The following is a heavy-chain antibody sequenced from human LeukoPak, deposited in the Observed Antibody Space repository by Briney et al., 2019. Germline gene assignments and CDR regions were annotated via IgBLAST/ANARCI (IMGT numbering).Heavy chain of an antibody. V-gene: IGHV4-4*02. CDR3: ARVRFGELGWFDP. Sequence: PSETLSLTCAVSGGSISSSNWWSWVRQPPGKGLEWIGEIYHSGSTNYNPSLKSRVTISVDKSKNQFSLKLSSVTAADTAVYYCARVRFGELGWFDPWGQGTLVTVSS. D-gene: IGHD3-10*01. CDR2: IYHSGST. CDR1: GGSISSSNW. J-gene: IGHJ5*02.